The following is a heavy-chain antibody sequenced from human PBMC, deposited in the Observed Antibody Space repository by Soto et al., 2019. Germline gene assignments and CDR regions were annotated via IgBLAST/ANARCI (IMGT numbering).Heavy chain of an antibody. J-gene: IGHJ4*02. D-gene: IGHD5-18*01. V-gene: IGHV4-30-2*01. CDR3: ARERGGYGLFDS. CDR2: IYPSGMP. Sequence: SETLSLTCAVSGGSISNAAYSWSWIRQPPGKGLEWIGYIYPSGMPFYNPSLRSRVTISIDRSNDQFSLNLKSVTAADTAVYYCARERGGYGLFDSWGQGTLVTVSS. CDR1: GGSISNAAYS.